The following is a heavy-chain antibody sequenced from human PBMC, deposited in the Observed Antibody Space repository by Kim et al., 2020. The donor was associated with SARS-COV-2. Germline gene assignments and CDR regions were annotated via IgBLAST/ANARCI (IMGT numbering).Heavy chain of an antibody. CDR1: GYTFTSYY. Sequence: ASVKVSCKASGYTFTSYYMHWVRQAPGQGLEWMGIINPSGGSTSYAQKFQGRVTMTRDTSTSTVYMELSSLRSEDTAVYYCARDPPTRQQLVGGAYWGQGTLVTVSS. CDR2: INPSGGST. J-gene: IGHJ4*02. D-gene: IGHD6-13*01. CDR3: ARDPPTRQQLVGGAY. V-gene: IGHV1-46*01.